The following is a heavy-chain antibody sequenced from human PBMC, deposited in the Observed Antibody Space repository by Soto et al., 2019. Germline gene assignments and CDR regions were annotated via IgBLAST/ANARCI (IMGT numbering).Heavy chain of an antibody. CDR2: INHSGSS. Sequence: QVQLQQWGAGLLKPSETLSLTCAVHGGSFSGFYWTWIRQPPGKGLEWIGEINHSGSSNYNQPLKRRFTMSLHTSRNPFSLSLNAVTAADTAVYYCARMAGPWYFDLWGSGTLVNVSS. CDR1: GGSFSGFY. V-gene: IGHV4-34*01. CDR3: ARMAGPWYFDL. J-gene: IGHJ2*01.